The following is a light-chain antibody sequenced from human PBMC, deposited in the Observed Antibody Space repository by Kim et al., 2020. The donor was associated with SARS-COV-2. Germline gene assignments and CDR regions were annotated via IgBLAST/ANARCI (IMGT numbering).Light chain of an antibody. J-gene: IGKJ5*01. Sequence: SSVGYTFTMPCRASQYIGNILYWYQHKPGKAPKLLICGAYNLETGVPSRFSGRRSVTDYTFTISSLQPEDIATYYCQQYENLPRTLGQGTRLEIK. V-gene: IGKV1-33*01. CDR3: QQYENLPRT. CDR2: GAY. CDR1: QYIGNI.